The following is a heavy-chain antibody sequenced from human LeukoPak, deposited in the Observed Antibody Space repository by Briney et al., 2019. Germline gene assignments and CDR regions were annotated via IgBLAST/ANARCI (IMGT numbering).Heavy chain of an antibody. CDR1: GYTFTSYG. CDR3: ARADYSNYMVDY. Sequence: ASVKVSCKASGYTFTSYGISWVRQAPGQGLEWMGWISAYNGNTNYAQKLQGRVTMTTDTSTSTAYMELRSLRPDDTAVYYCARADYSNYMVDYWGQGTLVTVSS. J-gene: IGHJ4*02. CDR2: ISAYNGNT. D-gene: IGHD4-11*01. V-gene: IGHV1-18*01.